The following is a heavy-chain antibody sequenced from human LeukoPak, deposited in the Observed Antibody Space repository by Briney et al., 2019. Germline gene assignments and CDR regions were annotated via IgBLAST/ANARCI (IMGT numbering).Heavy chain of an antibody. CDR3: ARKIGGAVAGNWYFDL. V-gene: IGHV3-74*01. Sequence: GGSLRLSCAASGFTFSSYWMHWVRQSPGKGLVWVSRFNGDGSSTAYADSVKGRFTISRDNANNTLYLQMNSLRAEDTAVYYCARKIGGAVAGNWYFDLWGRGTLVIVSS. D-gene: IGHD6-19*01. CDR1: GFTFSSYW. CDR2: FNGDGSST. J-gene: IGHJ2*01.